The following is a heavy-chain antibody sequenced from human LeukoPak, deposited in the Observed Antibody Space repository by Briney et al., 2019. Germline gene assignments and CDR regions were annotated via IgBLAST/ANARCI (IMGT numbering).Heavy chain of an antibody. V-gene: IGHV4-30-2*01. J-gene: IGHJ4*02. D-gene: IGHD2-2*01. CDR2: IYHGGST. Sequence: SQTLSLTCAVSGGSISSGGYSWSWIRQPPGKGLEWIGYIYHGGSTYYNPSLKSRVTISVDRSKNQFSLKLSSVTAADTAVYYCARIPNDCSSTSCYEGAFDYWGQGTLVTVSS. CDR1: GGSISSGGYS. CDR3: ARIPNDCSSTSCYEGAFDY.